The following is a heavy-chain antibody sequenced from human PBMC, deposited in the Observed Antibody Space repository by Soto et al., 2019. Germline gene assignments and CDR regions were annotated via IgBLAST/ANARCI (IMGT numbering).Heavy chain of an antibody. Sequence: GGSLRLSCAASGFVFSAYGIHWVRQAPGKGLEWVAIIWNDGINKYYADSVKGRFTVSRDNSKNTVDLQMNSLRVEDTGVYYCARLAYSNFLGGLDSWGQGTLVTVSS. CDR1: GFVFSAYG. CDR2: IWNDGINK. V-gene: IGHV3-33*01. J-gene: IGHJ5*01. D-gene: IGHD1-26*01. CDR3: ARLAYSNFLGGLDS.